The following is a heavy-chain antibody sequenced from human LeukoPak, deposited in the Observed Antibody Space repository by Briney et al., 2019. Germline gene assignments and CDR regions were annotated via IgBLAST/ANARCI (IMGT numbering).Heavy chain of an antibody. CDR2: IMPIVDMT. V-gene: IGHV1-69*10. J-gene: IGHJ6*03. CDR1: GAAFKTYA. Sequence: SVKVSCKASGAAFKTYAMSWVRQAPGQGLEWMGGIMPIVDMTNYAQKFQGRVTITADESTNTAYMELSSLISDDTAVYYCASFTGAARLRAYYYYYMDVWGEGTTVTVSS. D-gene: IGHD6-6*01. CDR3: ASFTGAARLRAYYYYYMDV.